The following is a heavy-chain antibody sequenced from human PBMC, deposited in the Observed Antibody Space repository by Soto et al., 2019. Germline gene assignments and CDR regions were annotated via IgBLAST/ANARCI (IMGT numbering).Heavy chain of an antibody. CDR3: ARGAMANFDY. V-gene: IGHV1-69*13. CDR1: GGTFGSQG. CDR2: FIAMLGTP. J-gene: IGHJ4*02. D-gene: IGHD5-18*01. Sequence: ASVKVSCKASGGTFGSQGIAWVRQAPGQGLEWMGGFIAMLGTPTYAKKVQGRATISADESLTSSYLEVRSLRSEDTGVYFCARGAMANFDYWGQGTVVTVSS.